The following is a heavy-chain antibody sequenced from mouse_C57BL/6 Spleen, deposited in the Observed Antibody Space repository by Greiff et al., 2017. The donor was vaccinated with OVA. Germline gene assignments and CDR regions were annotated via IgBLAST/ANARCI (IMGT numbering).Heavy chain of an antibody. V-gene: IGHV5-4*01. CDR3: AREGENYSNPSAY. Sequence: EVKLMESGGGLVKPGGSLKLSCAASGFTFSSYAMSWVRQTPEKRLEWVATISDGGSYTYYPDNVKGRFTISRDNAKNNLYLQMSHLKSEDTAMDYCAREGENYSNPSAYWGQGTLVTVSA. CDR2: ISDGGSYT. J-gene: IGHJ3*01. D-gene: IGHD2-5*01. CDR1: GFTFSSYA.